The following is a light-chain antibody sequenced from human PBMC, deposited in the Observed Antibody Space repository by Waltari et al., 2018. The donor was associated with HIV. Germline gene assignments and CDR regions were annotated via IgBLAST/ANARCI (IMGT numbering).Light chain of an antibody. CDR2: EVS. CDR1: SSDVGGYNY. Sequence: QSDLTQPASVSGSPGQSITISCTGTSSDVGGYNYVSWYQQHSGKAPKRMIYEVSNRPSGVSNRFSGSKSGNTASLTISGLQAEDEAYYYCSSYTGTSTHVVFGGGTKLTVL. V-gene: IGLV2-14*01. J-gene: IGLJ2*01. CDR3: SSYTGTSTHVV.